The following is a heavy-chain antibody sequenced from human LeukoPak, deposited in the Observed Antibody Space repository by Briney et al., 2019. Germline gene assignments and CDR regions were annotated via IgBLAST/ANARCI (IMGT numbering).Heavy chain of an antibody. CDR3: ARVHYYDSSGYYYGPARYGMDV. D-gene: IGHD3-22*01. CDR1: GGSISSYY. CDR2: IYYSGST. Sequence: SETLSLTCTVSGGSISSYYWCWIRQPPGKGLEWIGYIYYSGSTNYNPSLKSRVTISVDTSKNQFSLKLSSVTAADTAVYYCARVHYYDSSGYYYGPARYGMDVWGQGTTVTVSS. V-gene: IGHV4-59*08. J-gene: IGHJ6*02.